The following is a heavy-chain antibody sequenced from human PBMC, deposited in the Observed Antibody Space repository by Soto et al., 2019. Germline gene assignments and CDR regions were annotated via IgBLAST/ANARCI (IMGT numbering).Heavy chain of an antibody. V-gene: IGHV3-30*03. CDR3: ARHLWHQAFDI. CDR2: ISYDGTNK. CDR1: VFTFSSYG. Sequence: VGSLRLSCASSVFTFSSYGMHCVRLSQGKWLEWVAVISYDGTNKLYADSMKGRFTISRDNSKNTLYLQMNSLRADDTAIYYCARHLWHQAFDIWGQGTMVTVSS. J-gene: IGHJ3*02.